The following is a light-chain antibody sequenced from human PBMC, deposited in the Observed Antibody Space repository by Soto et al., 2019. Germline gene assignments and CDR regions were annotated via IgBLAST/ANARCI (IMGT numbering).Light chain of an antibody. V-gene: IGLV2-14*03. CDR2: DVS. CDR1: SSDIGAYNS. J-gene: IGLJ2*01. CDR3: ASYTSARIRV. Sequence: QSVLTQPASVSVSPGQSITISCTGTSSDIGAYNSVSWYQQHPGKAPQLMIYDVSYRPSGISSRFSGSKSGNTASLAISGLQADDDADYYCASYTSARIRVFGGGTKLTVL.